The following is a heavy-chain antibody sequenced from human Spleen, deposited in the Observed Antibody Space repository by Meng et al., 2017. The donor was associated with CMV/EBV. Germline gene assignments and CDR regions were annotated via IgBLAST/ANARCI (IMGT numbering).Heavy chain of an antibody. CDR1: TFSSYY. J-gene: IGHJ5*02. CDR3: ARGLGDLEMTSTNWFDP. V-gene: IGHV1-69*01. D-gene: IGHD5-24*01. CDR2: ITPMFAIT. Sequence: TFSSYYISWLRQAPGQGLEWMGGITPMFAITKYAQKFQGRVTFTADEPATTVSMEMSSLTSEDTAIYYCARGLGDLEMTSTNWFDPWGQGTLVTVSS.